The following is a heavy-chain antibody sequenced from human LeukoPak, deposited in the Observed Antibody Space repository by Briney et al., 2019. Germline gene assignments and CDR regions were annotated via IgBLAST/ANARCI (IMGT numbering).Heavy chain of an antibody. CDR1: GFTFSSYW. CDR2: IKQDGSEK. J-gene: IGHJ4*02. V-gene: IGHV3-7*01. CDR3: ARDRRSPTPTEGY. Sequence: GGSLRLSCAASGFTFSSYWMSWVGQAPGKGREGVANIKQDGSEKYYVDSVKGRFTISRDNAKNSLYLQMNSLRAEDTAVYYCARDRRSPTPTEGYWGQGTLVTVSS. D-gene: IGHD1-26*01.